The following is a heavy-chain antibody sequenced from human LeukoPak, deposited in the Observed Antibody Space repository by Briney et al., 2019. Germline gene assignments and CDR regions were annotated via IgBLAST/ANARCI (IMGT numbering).Heavy chain of an antibody. J-gene: IGHJ4*02. CDR3: AKGTSTYSSGSFDY. V-gene: IGHV3-23*01. D-gene: IGHD6-19*01. CDR1: GFTFSTYG. Sequence: PGGSLRLSCSASGFTFSTYGMSWVRQAPGKGLEWVISISGSGSTTFYADSVKGRFTISRDNPNNMLYLQMASLRAEDTAVYYCAKGTSTYSSGSFDYWGRGTLVTVSS. CDR2: ISGSGSTT.